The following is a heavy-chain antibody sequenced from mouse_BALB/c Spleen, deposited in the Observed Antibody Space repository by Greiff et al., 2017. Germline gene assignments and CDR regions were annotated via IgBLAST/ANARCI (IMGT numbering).Heavy chain of an antibody. V-gene: IGHV5-9-4*01. CDR2: ISSGGSYT. CDR1: GFTFSSYA. CDR3: ARERPAWFAY. J-gene: IGHJ3*01. Sequence: EVMLVESGGGLVKPGGSLKLSCAASGFTFSSYAMSWVRQSPEKRLEWVAEISSGGSYTYYPDTVTGRFTISRDNAKNTLYLEMSSLRSEDTAMYYCARERPAWFAYWGQGTLVTVSA.